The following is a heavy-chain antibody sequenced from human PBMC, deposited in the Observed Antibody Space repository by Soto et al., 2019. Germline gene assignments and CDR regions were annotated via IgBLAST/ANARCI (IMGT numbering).Heavy chain of an antibody. J-gene: IGHJ6*02. V-gene: IGHV3-21*02. CDR1: GFTFSNYS. Sequence: EVQLVESGGGLVKPGGSLRLYCAASGFTFSNYSMNWVRQAPGKGLEWVSFISSRSNHIYYADSVRGRFTISRDNAKNSLYLQMNSLSAVDTAVYYCAKDRGRGSPVSGGMDVWGQGTTVTVSS. D-gene: IGHD3-10*01. CDR3: AKDRGRGSPVSGGMDV. CDR2: ISSRSNHI.